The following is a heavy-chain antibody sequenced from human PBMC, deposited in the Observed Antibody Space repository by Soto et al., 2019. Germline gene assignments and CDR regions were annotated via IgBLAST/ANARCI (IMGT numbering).Heavy chain of an antibody. Sequence: SVKVFCKASGGTFSSYPITWVLQAPGQGLEWMGGTFPIFDRGNYAQKFQGRLTITTDKSTNTAYMELSSLRSEDTAVYYCARRNTSGYLRYFDSWGQGTLVTVSS. CDR1: GGTFSSYP. D-gene: IGHD3-22*01. V-gene: IGHV1-69*05. J-gene: IGHJ4*02. CDR2: TFPIFDRG. CDR3: ARRNTSGYLRYFDS.